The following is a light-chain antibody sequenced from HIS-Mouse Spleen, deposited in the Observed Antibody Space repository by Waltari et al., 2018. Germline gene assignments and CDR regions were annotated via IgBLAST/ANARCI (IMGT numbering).Light chain of an antibody. CDR1: ALPKKY. CDR3: YSTDSSGNHRV. Sequence: SYELTQPPSVSVSPGQTARITCSGDALPKKYAYWYQQKSGQAPVLVIYEDSKRHSGIPCRYSGSSSGTMATLTISGDQVEDEADYYCYSTDSSGNHRVFGGGTKLTVL. CDR2: EDS. J-gene: IGLJ2*01. V-gene: IGLV3-10*01.